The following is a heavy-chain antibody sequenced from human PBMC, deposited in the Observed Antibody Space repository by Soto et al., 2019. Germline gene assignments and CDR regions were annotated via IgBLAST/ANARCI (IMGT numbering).Heavy chain of an antibody. Sequence: QVQLVESGGGVVQPGRSLRLSCAASGFTFSSYAMHWVRQAPGKGLEWVAVISYDGSNKYYADSVKGRFTISRDNSKNTLYLQMNSLRAEDTAVYYCVRSFDQQLVLIGASAFDIWGQGTMVTVSS. CDR2: ISYDGSNK. J-gene: IGHJ3*02. V-gene: IGHV3-30-3*01. CDR1: GFTFSSYA. CDR3: VRSFDQQLVLIGASAFDI. D-gene: IGHD6-13*01.